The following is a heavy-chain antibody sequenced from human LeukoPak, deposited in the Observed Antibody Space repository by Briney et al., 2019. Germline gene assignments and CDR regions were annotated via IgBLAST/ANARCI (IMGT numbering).Heavy chain of an antibody. J-gene: IGHJ3*02. Sequence: PSETLSLTCAVYGGSFSGYYLSWIRQPPGKGLEWIGEINHRGSTNYNPSLKSRVTISVDTSKNQFSLKLSSVTAADTAVYYCASLRVRGVIGAFDIWGQGTMVTVSS. CDR3: ASLRVRGVIGAFDI. CDR1: GGSFSGYY. V-gene: IGHV4-34*01. CDR2: INHRGST. D-gene: IGHD3-10*01.